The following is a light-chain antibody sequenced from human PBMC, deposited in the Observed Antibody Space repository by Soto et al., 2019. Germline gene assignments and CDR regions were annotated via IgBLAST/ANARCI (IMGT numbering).Light chain of an antibody. CDR3: SSYTVTSVTLYV. V-gene: IGLV2-14*01. J-gene: IGLJ1*01. Sequence: QSALTQPASVSGSPGQSITISCTGTSSDIGTYNYVSWYQQHPGKAPKVMIYEVSNRPSGVSNRFSGSKSGNTASLTISGLQAEDEADYYCSSYTVTSVTLYVFXTGTKVTVL. CDR1: SSDIGTYNY. CDR2: EVS.